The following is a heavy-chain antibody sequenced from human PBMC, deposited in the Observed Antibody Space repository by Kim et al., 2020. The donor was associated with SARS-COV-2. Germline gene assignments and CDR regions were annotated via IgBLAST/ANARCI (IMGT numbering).Heavy chain of an antibody. V-gene: IGHV3-7*01. CDR2: IKQDGSEK. CDR3: ARDVGDLCMGEDYVWGSYRYCDAFDI. CDR1: GFTFSSYW. D-gene: IGHD3-16*02. Sequence: GGSLRLSCAASGFTFSSYWMSWVRQAPGKGLEWVANIKQDGSEKYYVDSVKGRFTISRDNAKNSLYLQMNSLRAEDTAVYYCARDVGDLCMGEDYVWGSYRYCDAFDIWGQGTMVTVSS. J-gene: IGHJ3*02.